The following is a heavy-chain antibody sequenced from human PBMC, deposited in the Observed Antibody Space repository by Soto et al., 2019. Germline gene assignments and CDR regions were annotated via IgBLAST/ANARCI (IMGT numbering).Heavy chain of an antibody. CDR3: ARVYGDYYYYYGMDV. Sequence: SVKVSCKASGGTFSSYAISWVRQAPGQGLEWMGGIIPIFGTANYAQKFQGRVTITADESTSTAYMELSSLRSEDTAVYYCARVYGDYYYYYGMDVWGQGTTVTVSS. V-gene: IGHV1-69*13. CDR2: IIPIFGTA. J-gene: IGHJ6*02. D-gene: IGHD2-2*02. CDR1: GGTFSSYA.